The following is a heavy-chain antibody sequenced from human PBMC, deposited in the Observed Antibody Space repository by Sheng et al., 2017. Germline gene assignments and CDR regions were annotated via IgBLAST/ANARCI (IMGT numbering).Heavy chain of an antibody. CDR1: GGSISSSSYY. CDR3: ARDIFGDYYYYYYGMDV. J-gene: IGHJ6*02. V-gene: IGHV4-39*07. D-gene: IGHD3-10*02. CDR2: IYYSGST. Sequence: QLQLQESGPGLVKPSETLSLTCTVSGGSISSSSYYWGWIRQPPGKGLEWIGSIYYSGSTYYNPSLKSRVTISVDTSKNQFSLKLSSVTAADTAVYYCARDIFGDYYYYYYGMDVWGQGTTGHRLL.